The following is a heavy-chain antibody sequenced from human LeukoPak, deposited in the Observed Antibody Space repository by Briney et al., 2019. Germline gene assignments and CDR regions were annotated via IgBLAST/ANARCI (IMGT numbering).Heavy chain of an antibody. CDR3: AKGLNGNWFDP. J-gene: IGHJ5*02. CDR2: ISPDGSAK. CDR1: GFTFTTYG. V-gene: IGHV3-30*18. Sequence: GGSLRLSCAASGFTFTTYGMHWVRQAPGKGLEWVATISPDGSAKYYADSVQGRFTISRDNSKNTLDLQMNSLRLDDTAVYYCAKGLNGNWFDPWGQGTLVIVSS.